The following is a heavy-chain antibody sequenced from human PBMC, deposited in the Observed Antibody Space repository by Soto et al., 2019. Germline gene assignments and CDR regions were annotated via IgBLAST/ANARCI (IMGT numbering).Heavy chain of an antibody. J-gene: IGHJ4*02. V-gene: IGHV5-10-1*01. Sequence: GESLKISCKGSGYSFAGYWITWVRQKPGKGLEWMGRIDPSDSQTYYSPSFRGHVTISATKSITTVFLQMNSLRAEDTAVYYCARGVDYGDYAIDYWGQGTLVTVSS. CDR3: ARGVDYGDYAIDY. CDR2: IDPSDSQT. D-gene: IGHD4-17*01. CDR1: GYSFAGYW.